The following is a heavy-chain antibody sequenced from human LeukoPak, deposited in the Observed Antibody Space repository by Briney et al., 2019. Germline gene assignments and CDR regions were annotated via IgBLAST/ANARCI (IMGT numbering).Heavy chain of an antibody. V-gene: IGHV1-58*01. D-gene: IGHD4-17*01. J-gene: IGHJ4*02. CDR2: FVGGSGNT. Sequence: ASVYVSCNSAGFTFSFCALHMVRHRRGQRLGLIWCFVGGSGNTNYAQKFQERVTITRDMSTRTSYMELRSLRAADTAVYYCATSQYGDFPYYFDHWGRGSLVTVSS. CDR1: GFTFSFCA. CDR3: ATSQYGDFPYYFDH.